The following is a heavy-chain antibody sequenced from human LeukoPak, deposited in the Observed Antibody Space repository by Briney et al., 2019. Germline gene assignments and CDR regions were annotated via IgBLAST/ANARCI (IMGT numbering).Heavy chain of an antibody. D-gene: IGHD3-22*01. J-gene: IGHJ4*02. CDR2: ISGSGGST. CDR3: AKATEYYYEIN. Sequence: GGSLRLSCAASGFTFSSSAMSWVRQAPGKGLDWVSTISGSGGSTYYADSVKGRFTISRDNSRNALYLQMNSLRAEDTAVYYYAKATEYYYEINWCQGTLVTVSS. CDR1: GFTFSSSA. V-gene: IGHV3-23*01.